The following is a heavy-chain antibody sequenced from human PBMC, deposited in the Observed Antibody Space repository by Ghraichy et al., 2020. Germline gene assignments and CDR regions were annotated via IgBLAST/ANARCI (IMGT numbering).Heavy chain of an antibody. CDR2: IYYSGST. J-gene: IGHJ4*02. V-gene: IGHV4-59*01. CDR3: ARARGYSYFSRGAANYFDY. CDR1: GGSISSYY. D-gene: IGHD5-18*01. Sequence: SETLSLTCTVSGGSISSYYWSWIRQPPGKGLEWIGYIYYSGSTNYNPSLKSRVTISVDTSKNQFSLKLSSVTAADTAVYYCARARGYSYFSRGAANYFDYWGQGTLVTVSS.